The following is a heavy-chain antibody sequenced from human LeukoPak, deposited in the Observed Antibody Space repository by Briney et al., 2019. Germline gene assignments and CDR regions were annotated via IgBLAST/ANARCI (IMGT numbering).Heavy chain of an antibody. CDR2: ISSSGSAI. Sequence: GGSLRLSCTASGFSFSYYTMNWVRQAPGKGLEWVSFISSSGSAIHYADSVRGRFTISRDNAKNSLFLQMSRLRAEDTAVYYCAREKLSFFDSSGYFDHWGQGTLVTVSS. D-gene: IGHD3-22*01. CDR1: GFSFSYYT. V-gene: IGHV3-48*04. J-gene: IGHJ4*02. CDR3: AREKLSFFDSSGYFDH.